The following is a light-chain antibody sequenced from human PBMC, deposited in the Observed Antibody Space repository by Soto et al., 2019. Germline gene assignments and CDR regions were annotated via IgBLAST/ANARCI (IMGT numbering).Light chain of an antibody. Sequence: YYPSPPPSVRVAPGQTARITCGGNNIGSKSVHWYQQKPGQAPVLVVYDDSDRPSGIPERFSGSNSGKTATLTISRVEAGDEADYYCQVWDSSSDHYAFGTGTKVTVL. V-gene: IGLV3-21*02. J-gene: IGLJ1*01. CDR2: DDS. CDR1: NIGSKS. CDR3: QVWDSSSDHYA.